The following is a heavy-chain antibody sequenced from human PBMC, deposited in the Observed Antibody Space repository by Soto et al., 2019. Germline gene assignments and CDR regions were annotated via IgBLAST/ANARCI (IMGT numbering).Heavy chain of an antibody. D-gene: IGHD6-19*01. Sequence: ASVKVSCEASGYTFTGYYIHWVRQAPGQGLEWMGWINPNSGGTNYAQKFQGRVTMTRDTSISTAYMELSRLRSDDTAVYYCARVRDSSGWSPFDYWGQGTLVTVSS. CDR3: ARVRDSSGWSPFDY. J-gene: IGHJ4*02. CDR1: GYTFTGYY. CDR2: INPNSGGT. V-gene: IGHV1-2*02.